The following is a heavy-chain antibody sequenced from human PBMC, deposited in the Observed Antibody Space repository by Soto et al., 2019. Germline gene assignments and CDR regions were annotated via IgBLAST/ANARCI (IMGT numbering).Heavy chain of an antibody. CDR2: ILYDGSKK. J-gene: IGHJ4*02. V-gene: IGHV3-30*03. Sequence: GSLRLACVASGXNLNTYCIDWVRQAPGKGLQWVAQILYDGSKKHYADSVSGRFTITIDNSKNTVYIQMDSLRVDDTAMYYCVRDLALMADYWGQGTLVTVSS. D-gene: IGHD3-16*01. CDR3: VRDLALMADY. CDR1: GXNLNTYC.